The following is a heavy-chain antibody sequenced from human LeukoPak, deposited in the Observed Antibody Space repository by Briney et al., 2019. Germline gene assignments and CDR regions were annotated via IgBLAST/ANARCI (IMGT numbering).Heavy chain of an antibody. CDR1: GGSISSSNW. CDR3: ARDCSSTSCPTVV. J-gene: IGHJ6*04. V-gene: IGHV4-4*02. CDR2: IYHSGST. Sequence: SGTLSLTCAVSGGSISSSNWWSWVRQPPGKGLEWIGYIYHSGSTYYNPSLKSRVTISVDRSKNQFSLKLSSVTAADTAVYYCARDCSSTSCPTVVWGKGTTVTVSS. D-gene: IGHD2-2*01.